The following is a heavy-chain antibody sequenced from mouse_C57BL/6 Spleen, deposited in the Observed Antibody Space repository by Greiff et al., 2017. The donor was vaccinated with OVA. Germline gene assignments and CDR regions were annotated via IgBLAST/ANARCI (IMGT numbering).Heavy chain of an antibody. J-gene: IGHJ2*01. CDR1: GYTFTDHT. CDR3: ARRKDYYGSIFDY. D-gene: IGHD1-1*01. Sequence: VQLVESDAELVKPGASVKISCKVSGYTFTDHTIHWMKQRPEQGLEWIGYIYPRDGSTKYNEKFKGKATLTADKSSSTAYMQLNSLTSEDSAVYFCARRKDYYGSIFDYWGQGTTLTVSS. CDR2: IYPRDGST. V-gene: IGHV1-78*01.